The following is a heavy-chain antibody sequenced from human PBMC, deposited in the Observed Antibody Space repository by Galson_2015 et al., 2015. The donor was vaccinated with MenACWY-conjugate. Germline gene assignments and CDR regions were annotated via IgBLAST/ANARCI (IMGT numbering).Heavy chain of an antibody. Sequence: CTVSGGSISSSSYYWDWIRQPPGRGLEWIGTIYYSGSTYYNSSLKSRVTISVDTSQNQFSLNLSSVTAADTAMYYCARHDRTAPARSGAFDIWGRGTMVTVPS. J-gene: IGHJ3*02. V-gene: IGHV4-39*01. CDR2: IYYSGST. CDR1: GGSISSSSYY. D-gene: IGHD2-2*01. CDR3: ARHDRTAPARSGAFDI.